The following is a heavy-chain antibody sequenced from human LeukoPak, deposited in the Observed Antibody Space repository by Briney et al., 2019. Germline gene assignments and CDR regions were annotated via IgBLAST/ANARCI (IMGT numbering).Heavy chain of an antibody. Sequence: GGSLRLSCAASGFTFSTYAMHWVRQAPGKGLEWMAVISYDGNNKYYADSVKGRFTISRDNSKRTLYLRMNSLRADDTAVYYCARDTYYYDSSGLLDYWGQGTLVTVSS. CDR2: ISYDGNNK. V-gene: IGHV3-30-3*01. D-gene: IGHD3-22*01. CDR3: ARDTYYYDSSGLLDY. J-gene: IGHJ4*02. CDR1: GFTFSTYA.